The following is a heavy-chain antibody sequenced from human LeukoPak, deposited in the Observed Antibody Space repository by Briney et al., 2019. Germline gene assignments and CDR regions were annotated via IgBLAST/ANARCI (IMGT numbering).Heavy chain of an antibody. Sequence: GGSLRLSCAASGFTVSSNYMSWVRQAPGKGLEWVSVIYSGGSTYYADSVKGRFTISRDNSKNTLYLQMNSLRAEDTAVYYCASLYDSSGYPVDYWGQGTLVTVSS. D-gene: IGHD3-22*01. V-gene: IGHV3-66*02. CDR2: IYSGGST. CDR3: ASLYDSSGYPVDY. J-gene: IGHJ4*02. CDR1: GFTVSSNY.